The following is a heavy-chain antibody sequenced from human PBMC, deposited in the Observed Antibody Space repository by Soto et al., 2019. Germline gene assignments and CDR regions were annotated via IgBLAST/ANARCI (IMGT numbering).Heavy chain of an antibody. CDR1: GGTISGYY. V-gene: IGHV4-4*07. J-gene: IGHJ5*02. Sequence: ETLSLTCSVSGGTISGYYWTGIRQPAGKGLEWIGRIYSSGNTKYNPSLQSRVTMSLDTSNNQFSLRLTSVTAADTAVYYCARGQRFSDWFDPWGQGTLVTVSS. CDR2: IYSSGNT. CDR3: ARGQRFSDWFDP. D-gene: IGHD3-3*01.